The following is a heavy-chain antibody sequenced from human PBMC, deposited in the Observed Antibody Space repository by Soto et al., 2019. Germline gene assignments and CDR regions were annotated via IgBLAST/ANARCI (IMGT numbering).Heavy chain of an antibody. CDR3: ARDLLGYSSSWYPGLDY. D-gene: IGHD6-13*01. CDR1: GYTFTSYA. V-gene: IGHV1-3*01. J-gene: IGHJ4*02. CDR2: INAGNGNT. Sequence: ASVKVSCKASGYTFTSYAMHWVRQAPGQRLEWMGWINAGNGNTKYSQKFQGRVAITRDTSASTAYMELSSLRSEDTAVYYCARDLLGYSSSWYPGLDYWGQGTLVTVSS.